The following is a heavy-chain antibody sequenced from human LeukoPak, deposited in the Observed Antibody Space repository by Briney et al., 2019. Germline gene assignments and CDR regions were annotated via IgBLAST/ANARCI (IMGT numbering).Heavy chain of an antibody. Sequence: ASVKVSCKASGGTFSSYGISWVRQAPGQGLEWMGWINPNTGGTNYAQKFQGRVTMTRDTSISTAFMELSRLSSDDTAVYYCARDTPNSNVWFGESYLWGPGTLVTVSS. J-gene: IGHJ4*02. CDR2: INPNTGGT. D-gene: IGHD3-10*01. CDR3: ARDTPNSNVWFGESYL. V-gene: IGHV1-2*02. CDR1: GGTFSSYG.